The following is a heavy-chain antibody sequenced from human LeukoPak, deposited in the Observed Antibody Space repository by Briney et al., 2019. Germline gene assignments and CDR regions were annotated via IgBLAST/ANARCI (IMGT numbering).Heavy chain of an antibody. CDR1: GGSISSSSYF. J-gene: IGHJ5*02. D-gene: IGHD2-2*01. Sequence: SETLSLTCTVSGGSISSSSYFWGWIRQPPGTGLEWIGSIYYSGTTYYNPSLKSRVTISVDTSKNQFSLKLSSVTAADTAVYYCARDPNSSTFPFDPWGQGTLVTVSS. V-gene: IGHV4-39*07. CDR2: IYYSGTT. CDR3: ARDPNSSTFPFDP.